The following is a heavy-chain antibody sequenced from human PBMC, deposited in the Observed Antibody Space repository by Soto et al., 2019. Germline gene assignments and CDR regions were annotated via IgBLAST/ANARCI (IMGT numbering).Heavy chain of an antibody. CDR3: AEGNTYYYDSSGYADAFDI. CDR2: IIPIFGTA. Sequence: GASVKVSCKASVGTFSSYAISWVRQAPGQGLEWMGGIIPIFGTANYAQKFQGRVTITADKSTSTAYMELSSLRSEDTAVYYCAEGNTYYYDSSGYADAFDIWGQGTMVTVSS. CDR1: VGTFSSYA. J-gene: IGHJ3*02. D-gene: IGHD3-22*01. V-gene: IGHV1-69*06.